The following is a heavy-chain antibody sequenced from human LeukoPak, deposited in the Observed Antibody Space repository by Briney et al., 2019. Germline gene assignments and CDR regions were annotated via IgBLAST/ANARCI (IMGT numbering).Heavy chain of an antibody. CDR2: INPNSGGT. J-gene: IGHJ4*02. CDR3: ATTARHCSDF. D-gene: IGHD6-6*01. CDR1: GYTFTSYY. V-gene: IGHV1-2*02. Sequence: ASVKLSCKASGYTFTSYYMHWVRQAPGQGLEWMGWINPNSGGTNYAQKFQGRVTMTRDTSISTAYMELSRLRSDDTAAYYCATTARHCSDFWGQGTLVTVSS.